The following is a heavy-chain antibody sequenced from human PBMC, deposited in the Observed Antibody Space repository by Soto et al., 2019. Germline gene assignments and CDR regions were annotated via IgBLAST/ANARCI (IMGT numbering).Heavy chain of an antibody. D-gene: IGHD6-13*01. V-gene: IGHV4-34*01. CDR2: INHSGST. Sequence: QVQLQQWGAGLLKPSETLSLTCAVYGGSFSGYYWSWIRQPPGKGLEWIGEINHSGSTNYNPSLQSRVTRSADTSKSLSSLKLRSVTAADTAVYYCARERKGDQPRVRGYFAYWGQGTLVTVSS. J-gene: IGHJ4*02. CDR1: GGSFSGYY. CDR3: ARERKGDQPRVRGYFAY.